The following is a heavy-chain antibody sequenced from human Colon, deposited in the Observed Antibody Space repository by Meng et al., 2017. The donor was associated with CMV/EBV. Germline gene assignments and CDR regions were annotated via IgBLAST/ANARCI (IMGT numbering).Heavy chain of an antibody. CDR3: ARGRYDFWSGYYNALPFDY. CDR2: INHSGST. J-gene: IGHJ4*02. V-gene: IGHV4-34*01. Sequence: SETLSLTCAVYGGSFGGYYWSWIRQPPGKGLEWIGEINHSGSTNYNPSLKSRVTISVDTSKNQFSLKLSSVTAADTAVYYCARGRYDFWSGYYNALPFDYWGQGTLVTVSS. D-gene: IGHD3-3*01. CDR1: GGSFGGYY.